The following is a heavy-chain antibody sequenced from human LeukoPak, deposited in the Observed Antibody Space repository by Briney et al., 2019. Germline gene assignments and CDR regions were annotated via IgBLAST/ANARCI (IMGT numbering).Heavy chain of an antibody. CDR3: ARHCLGSCYAY. CDR2: IYYSGTT. CDR1: GCSISSSTYY. J-gene: IGHJ4*02. Sequence: SETLSLTCTVSGCSISSSTYYWVWIRQPPGNGLEWIGSIYYSGTTYYNPSLERRATISLDSPKTQFSLKLSSVTAADAAVYYCARHCLGSCYAYWGQGTLVTVSS. D-gene: IGHD2-15*01. V-gene: IGHV4-39*01.